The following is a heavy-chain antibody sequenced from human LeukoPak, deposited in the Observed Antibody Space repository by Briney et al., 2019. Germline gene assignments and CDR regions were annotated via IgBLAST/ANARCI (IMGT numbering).Heavy chain of an antibody. Sequence: SQTLSLTCTVSGGSISSGSYYWSWIRQPAGNGLEWIGRIYTSGSNNYNPSLKSRVTISVDTSKNQFSLKLSSVTAADTAVYYCARDSTTTVTIFDYWGKGTTVTVSS. CDR3: ARDSTTTVTIFDY. CDR1: GGSISSGSYY. CDR2: IYTSGSN. J-gene: IGHJ4*03. D-gene: IGHD4-17*01. V-gene: IGHV4-61*02.